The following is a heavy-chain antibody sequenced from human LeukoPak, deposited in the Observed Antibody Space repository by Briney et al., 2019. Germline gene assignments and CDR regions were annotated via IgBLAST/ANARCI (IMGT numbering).Heavy chain of an antibody. CDR2: IYYSGST. CDR1: GGSISSSSYY. V-gene: IGHV4-39*01. J-gene: IGHJ5*02. Sequence: SETLSLTCTVSGGSISSSSYYWGWIRQPPGKGLEWIGSIYYSGSTYYNPSLKSRVTISVDTSKNQFSLKLSSVTAADTAVYYCARGYHDILTGYYSSVQMNNWFDPWGQGTLVTVSS. D-gene: IGHD3-9*01. CDR3: ARGYHDILTGYYSSVQMNNWFDP.